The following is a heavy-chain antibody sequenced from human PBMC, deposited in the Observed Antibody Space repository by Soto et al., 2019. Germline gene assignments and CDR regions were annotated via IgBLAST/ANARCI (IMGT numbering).Heavy chain of an antibody. CDR1: GGSISSGGYY. CDR2: IYYSGST. V-gene: IGHV4-31*03. CDR3: ARDRYSGYDYFY. Sequence: QVQLQESGPGLVKPSQTLSLTCTVSGGSISSGGYYWSWIRQHPGKGLEWIGSIYYSGSTYYNPSLKSRVTISVDTSKNQFSLKLSSVTAADTAVYYGARDRYSGYDYFYWCQGTLVPVSS. D-gene: IGHD5-12*01. J-gene: IGHJ4*02.